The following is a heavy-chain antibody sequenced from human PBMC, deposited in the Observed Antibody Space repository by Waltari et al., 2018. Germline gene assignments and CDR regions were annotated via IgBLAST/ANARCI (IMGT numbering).Heavy chain of an antibody. J-gene: IGHJ3*02. CDR2: IIPILGIT. D-gene: IGHD3-10*01. Sequence: QVQLVQSGAEVKKPGSSVKVCCKASGGTFSSYAISWVRQAPGQGLEWMGRIIPILGITNYAQKFQGRVTITADKSTSTAYMELSSLRSEDTAVYYCARPTSYYYGSGSPGAFDIWGQGTMVTVSS. CDR3: ARPTSYYYGSGSPGAFDI. CDR1: GGTFSSYA. V-gene: IGHV1-69*04.